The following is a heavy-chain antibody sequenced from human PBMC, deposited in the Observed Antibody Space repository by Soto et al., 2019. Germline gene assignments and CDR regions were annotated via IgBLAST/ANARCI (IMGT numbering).Heavy chain of an antibody. CDR1: GGTFNRYA. D-gene: IGHD3-3*01. Sequence: QVQLVQSGAEVKKPGSSVKVSSKASGGTFNRYAISWVRQAPGQGLEWMGGIIPIVGIGNDAQRFQGRVTITADESTGTAYMELSSLRSEDTGVYYCARSAITLFGVVSIPPHYYSEMDVWGQGTTVTVSS. CDR2: IIPIVGIG. CDR3: ARSAITLFGVVSIPPHYYSEMDV. V-gene: IGHV1-69*01. J-gene: IGHJ6*02.